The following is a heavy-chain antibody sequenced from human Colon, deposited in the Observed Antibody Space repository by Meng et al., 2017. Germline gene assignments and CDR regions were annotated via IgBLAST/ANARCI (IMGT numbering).Heavy chain of an antibody. CDR1: GFTFEDYA. J-gene: IGHJ3*01. CDR2: ISWDSKIV. V-gene: IGHV3-9*03. D-gene: IGHD2-8*01. CDR3: VKGYYYGSNGRSNAFEV. Sequence: SLKISCEASGFTFEDYAMHWVRQAPGKGLEWVSSISWDSKIVGYVDSVEGRFTISRDNAEKSIYLEMNSLRAEDMALYYCVKGYYYGSNGRSNAFEVWGQGTMVTVSS.